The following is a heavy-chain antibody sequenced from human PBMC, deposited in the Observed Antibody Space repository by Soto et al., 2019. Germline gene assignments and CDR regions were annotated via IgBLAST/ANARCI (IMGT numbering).Heavy chain of an antibody. V-gene: IGHV4-59*12. CDR1: GGSLSSYY. D-gene: IGHD3-10*01. CDR3: ARGPPFGY. CDR2: IYYSGST. J-gene: IGHJ4*02. Sequence: SETLSLTCTVSGGSLSSYYWSWIRQPPGKGLQWIGYIYYSGSTNYNTSLKGRVTISVDTPKNQFSLKLSSVTAADTAAYYCARGPPFGYWGQGTRVTVSS.